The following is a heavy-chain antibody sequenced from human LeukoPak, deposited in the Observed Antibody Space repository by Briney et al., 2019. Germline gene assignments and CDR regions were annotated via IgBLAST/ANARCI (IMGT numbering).Heavy chain of an antibody. D-gene: IGHD1-26*01. V-gene: IGHV4-61*05. CDR1: GGSISSSSYY. J-gene: IGHJ5*02. Sequence: SETLSLTCTVSGGSISSSSYYWGWIRQPPGKGLEWIGYIYYSGSTNYNPSLKSRVTISVDTSKNQFSLKLSSVTAADTAVYYCARYGINWFDPWGQGTLVTVSS. CDR3: ARYGINWFDP. CDR2: IYYSGST.